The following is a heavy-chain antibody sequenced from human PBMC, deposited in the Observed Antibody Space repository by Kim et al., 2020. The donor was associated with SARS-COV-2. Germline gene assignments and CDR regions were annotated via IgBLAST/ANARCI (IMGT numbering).Heavy chain of an antibody. CDR2: IYYSGST. CDR1: GGSISSSSYY. D-gene: IGHD1-26*01. CDR3: ARLPSLGGSYWGYYGMDV. Sequence: SETLSLTCTVSGGSISSSSYYWGWIRQPPGKGLEWIGSIYYSGSTYYNPSLKSRVTISVDTSKNQFSLKLSSVTAADTAVYYCARLPSLGGSYWGYYGMDVWGQGTTVTVSS. V-gene: IGHV4-39*01. J-gene: IGHJ6*02.